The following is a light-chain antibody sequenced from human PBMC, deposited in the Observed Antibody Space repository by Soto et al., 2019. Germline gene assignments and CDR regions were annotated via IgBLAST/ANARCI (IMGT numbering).Light chain of an antibody. CDR1: QSVSSN. CDR2: GAS. CDR3: QQYNNWPGS. J-gene: IGKJ4*01. V-gene: IGKV3-15*01. Sequence: EIVMTQSPATLSGSPGERATLSCRASQSVSSNLAWYQQKPGQAPRLLIYGASTRATGIPARFSGSGSGTEFTLTISSLQSEDFEVYYCQQYNNWPGSFGGGTKVDIK.